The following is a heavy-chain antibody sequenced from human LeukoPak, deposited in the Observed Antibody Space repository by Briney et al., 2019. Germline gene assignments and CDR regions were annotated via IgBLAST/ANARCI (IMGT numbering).Heavy chain of an antibody. Sequence: SVKVSCKASGGTFSSYAISWVRQAPGQGLEWMGGIIPIFGTANYAQKFQGRVTITADESTSTAYMELSSLRSEDTAVYYCAVCGAYCGGVGYWGQGTLVTVSS. CDR3: AVCGAYCGGVGY. D-gene: IGHD2-21*01. CDR1: GGTFSSYA. J-gene: IGHJ4*02. V-gene: IGHV1-69*13. CDR2: IIPIFGTA.